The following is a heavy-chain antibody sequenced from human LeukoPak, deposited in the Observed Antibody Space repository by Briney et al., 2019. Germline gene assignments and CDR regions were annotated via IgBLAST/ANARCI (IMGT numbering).Heavy chain of an antibody. CDR2: INHSGST. D-gene: IGHD3-22*01. Sequence: SETLSLTCTVSGGSISSSSYYWSWIRQPPGKGLEWIGEINHSGSTNYNPSLKSRVTISVDTSKNQFSLKLSSVTAADTAVYYCARLRSSVRYYYDSSGYYHGAFDIWGQGTMVTVSS. J-gene: IGHJ3*02. V-gene: IGHV4-39*07. CDR3: ARLRSSVRYYYDSSGYYHGAFDI. CDR1: GGSISSSSYY.